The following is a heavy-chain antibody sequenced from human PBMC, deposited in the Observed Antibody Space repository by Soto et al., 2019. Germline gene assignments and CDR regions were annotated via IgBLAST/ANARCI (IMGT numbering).Heavy chain of an antibody. D-gene: IGHD3-22*01. J-gene: IGHJ4*02. CDR2: ISSSGSTI. CDR1: GSTFSDYY. CDR3: ARGGNYDSSGYRHFDY. Sequence: GGSLRLSCAASGSTFSDYYMSWIRQAPGKGLEWVSYISSSGSTIYYADSVKGRFTISRDNAKNSLYLQMNSLRAEDTAVYYCARGGNYDSSGYRHFDYWGQGTLVTVSS. V-gene: IGHV3-11*01.